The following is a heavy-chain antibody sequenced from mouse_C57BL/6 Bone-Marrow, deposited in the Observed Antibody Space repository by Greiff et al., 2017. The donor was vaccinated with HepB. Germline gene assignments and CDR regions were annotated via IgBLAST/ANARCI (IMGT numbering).Heavy chain of an antibody. CDR2: IYPYNDGT. J-gene: IGHJ4*01. CDR1: GYTFTSYV. V-gene: IGHV1-14*01. CDR3: ARGYGSSSYYYAMDY. D-gene: IGHD1-1*01. Sequence: EVQLQQSGPELVKPGASVKMSCKASGYTFTSYVMHWVKQKPGQGLEWIGYIYPYNDGTKYNEKFKGKATLTSDKSSSTAYMELSSLTSEDSAVYYCARGYGSSSYYYAMDYWGQGTSVTVSS.